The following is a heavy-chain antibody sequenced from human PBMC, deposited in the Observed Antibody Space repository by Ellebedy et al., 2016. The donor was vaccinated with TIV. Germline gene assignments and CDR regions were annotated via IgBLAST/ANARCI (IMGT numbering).Heavy chain of an antibody. CDR2: IYYTGST. Sequence: SETLSLXXTVSGGFVSSSSYYWGWVRQRPGKGLEWIGSIYYTGSTYYNPSLKSRVTMSVDTSKNQFSLKLSSVTAADTAIYYCARQYCSSSSCSVVGYCDSWGQGALVTVSS. V-gene: IGHV4-39*01. D-gene: IGHD2-2*01. CDR1: GGFVSSSSYY. J-gene: IGHJ4*02. CDR3: ARQYCSSSSCSVVGYCDS.